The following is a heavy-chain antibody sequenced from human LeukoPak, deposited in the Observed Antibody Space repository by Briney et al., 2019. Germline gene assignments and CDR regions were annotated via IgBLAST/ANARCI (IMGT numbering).Heavy chain of an antibody. CDR1: GGSISSYY. V-gene: IGHV4-59*01. Sequence: PSETLSLTCTVSGGSISSYYWSWIRLPPGKGLEWIGYIYYSGSTHYNPSLKSRVTISVGTSKNQFSLKLTSVTAADTAVYYCARGGSYYDYWGQGTLVTVSS. D-gene: IGHD1-26*01. CDR3: ARGGSYYDY. J-gene: IGHJ4*02. CDR2: IYYSGST.